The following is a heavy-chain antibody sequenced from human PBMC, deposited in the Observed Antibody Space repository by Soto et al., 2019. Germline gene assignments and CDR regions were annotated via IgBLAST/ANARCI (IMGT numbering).Heavy chain of an antibody. V-gene: IGHV1-3*01. Sequence: ASVKVSCKASGYTFTSYAMHWVRQAPGQRLEWMGWINAGNGSTKYSQKFQGSVTITRDTSASTAYMELSSVTAADTAVYYCARGLITGSHYSGGWYYFDSWGQGTQVTVSS. CDR1: GYTFTSYA. J-gene: IGHJ4*02. CDR3: ARGLITGSHYSGGWYYFDS. D-gene: IGHD6-19*01. CDR2: INAGNGST.